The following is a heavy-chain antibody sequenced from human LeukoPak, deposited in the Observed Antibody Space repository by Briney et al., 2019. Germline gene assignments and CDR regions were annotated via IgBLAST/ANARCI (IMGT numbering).Heavy chain of an antibody. D-gene: IGHD3-9*01. CDR1: GFTFSSYI. J-gene: IGHJ6*02. Sequence: GGSLRLSRAASGFTFSSYIMNWVRQAPGKGLEWFSSISSSSSYIYYADSVKGRFTNSRDNAKNSLYLQMNSLRAEDTAVYYCARADRILRYFDWLASNGMDVWGQGTTVTVSS. CDR2: ISSSSSYI. CDR3: ARADRILRYFDWLASNGMDV. V-gene: IGHV3-21*01.